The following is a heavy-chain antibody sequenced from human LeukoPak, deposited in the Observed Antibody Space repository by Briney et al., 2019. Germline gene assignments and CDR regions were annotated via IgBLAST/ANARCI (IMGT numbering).Heavy chain of an antibody. CDR2: MNPNSGNP. D-gene: IGHD2-2*01. CDR1: GYTFTSYD. CDR3: ARVIRDIVVVPAAMKD. Sequence: ASVKVSCKASGYTFTSYDINWVRQATGQGLEWMGWMNPNSGNPGYAQKFQGRVTMTRNTSISTAYMELSSLRSEDTAVYYCARVIRDIVVVPAAMKDWGQGTLVTVSS. V-gene: IGHV1-8*01. J-gene: IGHJ4*02.